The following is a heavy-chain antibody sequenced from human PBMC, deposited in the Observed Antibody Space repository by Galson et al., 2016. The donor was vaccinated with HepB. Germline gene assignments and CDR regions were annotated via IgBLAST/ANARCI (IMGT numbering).Heavy chain of an antibody. CDR3: ARRDIPMANDY. CDR2: INGDGSST. J-gene: IGHJ4*02. V-gene: IGHV3-74*01. CDR1: EFSFSSYW. Sequence: SLRLSCAASEFSFSSYWMHWVRQAPGKGLVWVSRINGDGSSTSYADYVKGRFTISRDNAKNTLYLQMNSLRAEDTAVYFCARRDIPMANDYWGQGVLVTVSS. D-gene: IGHD5-18*01.